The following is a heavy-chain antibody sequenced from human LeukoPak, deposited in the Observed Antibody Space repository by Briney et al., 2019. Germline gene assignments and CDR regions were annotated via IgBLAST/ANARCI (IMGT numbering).Heavy chain of an antibody. CDR3: TRGSGTSFDY. Sequence: PGGSLRLSCAASGFTFSSYDMHWVRQVTGKGLEWVSAIGTAGDTYYPASVRGRFTFSRENARNSLYLQMNSLTAGDTAVYYCTRGSGTSFDYWGQGILVTVSS. V-gene: IGHV3-13*04. J-gene: IGHJ4*02. CDR2: IGTAGDT. CDR1: GFTFSSYD. D-gene: IGHD1-26*01.